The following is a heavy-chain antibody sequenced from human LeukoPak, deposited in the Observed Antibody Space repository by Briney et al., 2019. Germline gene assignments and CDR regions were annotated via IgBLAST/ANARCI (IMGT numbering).Heavy chain of an antibody. CDR3: ARNCGGDCFIPYFDY. CDR1: GGTFSSYA. D-gene: IGHD2-21*01. V-gene: IGHV1-69*13. CDR2: IIPIFGTA. J-gene: IGHJ4*02. Sequence: SVKVSCKASGGTFSSYAISWVRQAPGQGLEWMGGIIPIFGTANYAQKFQGRVTITADESTSTACMELSSLRSEDTAVYYCARNCGGDCFIPYFDYWGQGTLVTVSS.